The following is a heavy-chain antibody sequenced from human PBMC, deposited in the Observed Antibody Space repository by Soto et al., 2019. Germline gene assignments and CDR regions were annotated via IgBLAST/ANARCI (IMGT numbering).Heavy chain of an antibody. CDR1: GYDFTTYG. V-gene: IGHV1-18*01. Sequence: QVHLVQSGAEVKKPGASVKVSCKGSGYDFTTYGITWVRQAPGQGLEWMAWISAHNGNTDYAQKLQGKITGTKDTSTSKAYMGLRSLRSDDTAMYLCARGRDGDYWGQGALVTVSS. D-gene: IGHD3-10*01. CDR2: ISAHNGNT. CDR3: ARGRDGDY. J-gene: IGHJ4*02.